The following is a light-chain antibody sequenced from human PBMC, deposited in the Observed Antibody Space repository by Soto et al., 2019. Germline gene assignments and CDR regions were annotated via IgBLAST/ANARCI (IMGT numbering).Light chain of an antibody. Sequence: EIVLTQSPGTLSLSPGXRXTXXXXASQXVSRYLAWYQKKPGQAPSLLIYDASHRATGIPARFSGSGSGTDFTLTISSLXXXXXAXXXXXXXXNFLTVGGGTKVEI. V-gene: IGKV3-11*01. CDR3: XXXXNFLT. CDR2: DAS. J-gene: IGKJ4*01. CDR1: QXVSRY.